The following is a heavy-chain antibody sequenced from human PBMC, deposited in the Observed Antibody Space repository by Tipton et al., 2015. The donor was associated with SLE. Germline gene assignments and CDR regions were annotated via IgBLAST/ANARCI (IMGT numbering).Heavy chain of an antibody. D-gene: IGHD1-26*01. V-gene: IGHV3-30*04. CDR1: GFTFSNYA. CDR3: AKDREWELLFGMNV. Sequence: QLVQSGGGVVQPGRSLRLSCAASGFTFSNYAIHWVRQAPGKGLEWVAVISYDGSNKYYADSVKGRFTISRDNSKNTLYLQMNSLRAEDTAVYYCAKDREWELLFGMNVRGEWATVTVPS. J-gene: IGHJ6*01. CDR2: ISYDGSNK.